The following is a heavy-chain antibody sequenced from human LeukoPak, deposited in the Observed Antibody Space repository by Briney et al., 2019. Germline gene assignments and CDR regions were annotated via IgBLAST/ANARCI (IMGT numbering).Heavy chain of an antibody. V-gene: IGHV3-7*01. J-gene: IGHJ4*02. CDR3: ARDRGVIIAAAQNY. CDR1: GFTFSSYW. CDR2: IKQDGSEK. D-gene: IGHD6-13*01. Sequence: PGGSLRLSCAASGFTFSSYWMSWVRQAPGKGLEGVASIKQDGSEKYCVDSVKGRFTISRDNAKNSLYLQMNSLRAEDTAVYYCARDRGVIIAAAQNYWGQGTLVTVSS.